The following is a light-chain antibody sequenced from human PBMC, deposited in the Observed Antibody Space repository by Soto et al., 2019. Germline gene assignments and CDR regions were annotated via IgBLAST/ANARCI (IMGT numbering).Light chain of an antibody. CDR2: YDD. CDR3: PTWDDSLNGAV. J-gene: IGLJ1*01. V-gene: IGLV1-36*01. Sequence: QSVLTQPPSVSEAPRQRVTISCSGGSSNIGNNAVNWYQQLPGKAPKLLIYYDDLLPSGVSDRFSGSKSGTSASLAISGLQSEDEADYYCPTWDDSLNGAVFGTGTKLTVL. CDR1: SSNIGNNA.